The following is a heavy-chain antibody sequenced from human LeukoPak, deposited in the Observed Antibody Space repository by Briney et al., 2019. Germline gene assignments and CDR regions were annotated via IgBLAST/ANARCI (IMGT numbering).Heavy chain of an antibody. CDR2: IYHSGST. V-gene: IGHV4-38-2*01. J-gene: IGHJ5*02. CDR3: ARHHLWLGGWFDP. D-gene: IGHD3-10*01. Sequence: MASETLSLTCAVSGYSISSGYYWGWIRQPPGKGLEWIGSIYHSGSTYYNPSLKSRVTISVDTSKNQFSLKLSSVTAADTAVYYCARHHLWLGGWFDPWGQGTLVTVSS. CDR1: GYSISSGYY.